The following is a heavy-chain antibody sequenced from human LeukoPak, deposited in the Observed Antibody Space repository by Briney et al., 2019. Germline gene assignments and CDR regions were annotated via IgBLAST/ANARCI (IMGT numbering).Heavy chain of an antibody. D-gene: IGHD1-1*01. J-gene: IGHJ5*02. CDR2: IYTTGST. CDR1: GDSISSGSYY. V-gene: IGHV4-61*02. Sequence: SETLSLTCTVSGDSISSGSYYWSWIRQPAGKGLEWIGRIYTTGSTNYNPSPESRVTISVDTSKNQFSLRLSSVTAADTAVYYCARVGIQNWFDPWGQGTLVTVSS. CDR3: ARVGIQNWFDP.